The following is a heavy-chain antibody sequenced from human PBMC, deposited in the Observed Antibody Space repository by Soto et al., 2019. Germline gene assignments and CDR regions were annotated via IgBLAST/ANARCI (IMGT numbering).Heavy chain of an antibody. V-gene: IGHV3-74*03. D-gene: IGHD5-12*01. Sequence: EVQLVESGGGLVQPGGSLRLSCAASGFTFSSYWIHWVRQAPGKGPVWVSRINNDGSSAKYADSVKGRFTISRDNATNTLYLQLNRLRAEDTAVYYCARDRGYGTPFDYWGQGTLVTVSS. CDR3: ARDRGYGTPFDY. CDR2: INNDGSSA. CDR1: GFTFSSYW. J-gene: IGHJ4*02.